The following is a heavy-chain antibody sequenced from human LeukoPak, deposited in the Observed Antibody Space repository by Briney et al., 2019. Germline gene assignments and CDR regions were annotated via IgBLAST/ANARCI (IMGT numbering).Heavy chain of an antibody. D-gene: IGHD1-26*01. J-gene: IGHJ4*02. CDR2: IYYTGNT. V-gene: IGHV4-39*01. CDR3: AKSGGYGLIDY. Sequence: SETLSLTCAVCGASISGSGYYLGWIRQPPGKGLEWIGNIYYTGNTYYNASLQSRVTISIDTSKNQFSLRLNSVTAADTAMYYCAKSGGYGLIDYWGQGTLVTVSS. CDR1: GASISGSGYY.